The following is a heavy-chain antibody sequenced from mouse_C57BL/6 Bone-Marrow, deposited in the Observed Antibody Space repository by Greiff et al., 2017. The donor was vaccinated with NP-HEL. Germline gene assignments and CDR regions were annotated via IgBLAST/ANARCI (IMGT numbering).Heavy chain of an antibody. V-gene: IGHV14-4*01. J-gene: IGHJ4*01. D-gene: IGHD1-1*01. CDR1: GFNIKDDY. CDR3: TKILLPMDY. CDR2: IDPENGDT. Sequence: EVQGVESGAELVRPGASVKLSCTASGFNIKDDYMHWVKQRPEQGLEWIGWIDPENGDTEYASKFQGKATITADTSSNTAYLQLSSLTSEDTAVYYCTKILLPMDYWGQGTSVTVSS.